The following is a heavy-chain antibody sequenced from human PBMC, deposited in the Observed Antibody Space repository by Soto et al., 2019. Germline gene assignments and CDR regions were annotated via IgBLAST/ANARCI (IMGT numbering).Heavy chain of an antibody. D-gene: IGHD1-26*01. Sequence: SETLSVTCSVSGGSISSSSYYWGWIRQPPGKGLEGIGSIYYSGSTSYNATLKSRVTISVDTSKNQFSLKLSSGTAAATVVYYWAIHSGAQARSCFERRGPGTLLTVSS. CDR3: AIHSGAQARSCFER. J-gene: IGHJ4*02. CDR2: IYYSGST. V-gene: IGHV4-39*01. CDR1: GGSISSSSYY.